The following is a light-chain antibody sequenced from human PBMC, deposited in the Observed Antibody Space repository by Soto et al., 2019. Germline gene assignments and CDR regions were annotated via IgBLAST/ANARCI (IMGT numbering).Light chain of an antibody. CDR2: ANT. J-gene: IGLJ2*01. CDR3: QSYDSSLSGSV. Sequence: QSALTQPPSVSGAPGQRVTVSCTGSSSNIGARYDVHWYQQLPGTAPKLLIYANTHRPSGVPGRFSGSKSGTSASLAITGLQPEDEGDYYCQSYDSSLSGSVFGGGTKLTVL. V-gene: IGLV1-40*01. CDR1: SSNIGARYD.